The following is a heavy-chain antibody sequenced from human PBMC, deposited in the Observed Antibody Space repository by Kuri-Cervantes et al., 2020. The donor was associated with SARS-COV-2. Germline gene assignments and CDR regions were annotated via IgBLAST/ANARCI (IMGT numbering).Heavy chain of an antibody. D-gene: IGHD3-22*01. Sequence: SQTLSLTCAVYGGSFSGYYWNWIRQPPGKGLEWIGEINHSGSTNYNPSLKSRVTISVDTSKNQFSLKLSSVTAADTAVYYCARGLYYYDSSGPWGQGTRVTVSS. CDR3: ARGLYYYDSSGP. V-gene: IGHV4-34*01. CDR2: INHSGST. CDR1: GGSFSGYY. J-gene: IGHJ5*02.